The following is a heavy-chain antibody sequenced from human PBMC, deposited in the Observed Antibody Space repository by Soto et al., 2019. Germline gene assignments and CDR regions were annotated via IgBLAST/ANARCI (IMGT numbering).Heavy chain of an antibody. J-gene: IGHJ4*02. D-gene: IGHD4-17*01. CDR1: GLTFDDYA. CDR2: ISWNSGSL. V-gene: IGHV3-9*01. Sequence: EVQLVESGGGLVQPGRSLRLSCADSGLTFDDYAIHWFRQAPGNGLEGVSGISWNSGSLGYADSVKGRFTISRDNAKNSLYLQMNSLRSEDTALYYCAKGLYGDYNGPGSDYWGQGTLVTVSS. CDR3: AKGLYGDYNGPGSDY.